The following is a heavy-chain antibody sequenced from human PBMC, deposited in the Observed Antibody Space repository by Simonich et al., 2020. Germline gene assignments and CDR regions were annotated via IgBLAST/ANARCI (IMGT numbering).Heavy chain of an antibody. CDR2: IYYSAST. J-gene: IGHJ3*02. V-gene: IGHV4-39*01. CDR3: ARHAGFAFDI. CDR1: GGSISSSSYY. D-gene: IGHD6-13*01. Sequence: QLQLQESGPGLVKPSETLSLTCTVSGGSISSSSYYWGWIRQPPGKGLEWIGGIYYSASTYYNPSLKSRVTISVDTSKNQFSLKLSSVTAADTAVYYCARHAGFAFDIWGQGTMVTVSS.